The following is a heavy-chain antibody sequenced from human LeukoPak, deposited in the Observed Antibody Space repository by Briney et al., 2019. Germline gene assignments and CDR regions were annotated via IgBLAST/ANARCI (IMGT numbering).Heavy chain of an antibody. CDR3: ATTVPGYPDDYFDN. Sequence: GVSLSLSRAASQFSLRNYWMSWVRQAPGKGLERAAHTSQDGYSIYYVESLKGRFTISRDNAKNTLYLQMDSLRVEDAAVYYCATTVPGYPDDYFDNWGQGTLVTVSS. CDR2: TSQDGYSI. V-gene: IGHV3-7*01. J-gene: IGHJ4*02. D-gene: IGHD3-9*01. CDR1: QFSLRNYW.